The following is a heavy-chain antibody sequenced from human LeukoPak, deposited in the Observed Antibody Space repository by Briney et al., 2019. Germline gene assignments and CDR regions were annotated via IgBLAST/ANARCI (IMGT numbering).Heavy chain of an antibody. Sequence: ASVKLSCKASGYTFTGYYMHWVRQPPGQGLEWMGWINPNSGGTNYAQKFQGRVTMTRDTSISTAYMELSRLRSDDTAVYYCARVPIVVVPAATINSFDPWGQGTLVTVSS. D-gene: IGHD2-2*01. CDR2: INPNSGGT. V-gene: IGHV1-2*02. CDR1: GYTFTGYY. J-gene: IGHJ5*02. CDR3: ARVPIVVVPAATINSFDP.